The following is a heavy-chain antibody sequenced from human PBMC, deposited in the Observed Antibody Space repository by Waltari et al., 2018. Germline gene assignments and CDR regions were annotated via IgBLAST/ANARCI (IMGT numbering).Heavy chain of an antibody. CDR3: ARRGDSSVWY. D-gene: IGHD3-22*01. V-gene: IGHV4-38-2*01. Sequence: VQLVESGGGLVQPGGSLRPSCAASGFTFSSYWMSWVRQAPGVGLEWIGSIYHSGSTSYNPSLKSRVTISVDTYKNQFSLKLSSVTAADTAVYYCARRGDSSVWYWGQGTLVTVSS. J-gene: IGHJ4*02. CDR1: GFTFSSYW. CDR2: IYHSGST.